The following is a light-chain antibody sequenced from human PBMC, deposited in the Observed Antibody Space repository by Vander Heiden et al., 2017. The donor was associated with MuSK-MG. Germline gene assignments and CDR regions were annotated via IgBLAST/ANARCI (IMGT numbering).Light chain of an antibody. CDR3: QQANNFPLS. J-gene: IGKJ4*01. CDR2: AAS. CDR1: QDIKNY. V-gene: IGKV1D-12*01. Sequence: DILMTQSPSSVSASVGDRVTITCRASQDIKNYLAWYQQKPGKAPKLLIFAASSLQSGVPSRFSDSGSGTDFTLTISSLQPEDFATYYCQQANNFPLSFGGGTKVEIK.